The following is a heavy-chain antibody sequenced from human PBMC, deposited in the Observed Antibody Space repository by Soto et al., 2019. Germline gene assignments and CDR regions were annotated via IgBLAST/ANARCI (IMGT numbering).Heavy chain of an antibody. CDR2: IYYSGST. J-gene: IGHJ4*02. CDR3: ARQPYGDLQNFDY. V-gene: IGHV4-39*01. Sequence: QLQLQESGPGLVKPSETLSLTCTVSGGSISSSSYYWGWIRQPPGKGLEWIGSIYYSGSTYYNPSLKSRVTISVDTSKNQFSLKLSSVTAADTAVNYCARQPYGDLQNFDYWGQGTLVTVSS. D-gene: IGHD4-17*01. CDR1: GGSISSSSYY.